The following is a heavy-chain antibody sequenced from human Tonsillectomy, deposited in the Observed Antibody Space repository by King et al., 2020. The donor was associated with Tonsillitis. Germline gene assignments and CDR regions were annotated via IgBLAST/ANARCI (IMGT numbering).Heavy chain of an antibody. CDR2: IYSGGSST. J-gene: IGHJ3*02. CDR1: GFTFSNYA. CDR3: EKIAWGRGIAAAATVHDVLDS. D-gene: IGHD6-13*01. Sequence: VQLVESGGGLVQPGGSLRLSCAASGFTFSNYAMSWVRQAPGKGLEWVAVIYSGGSSTYYADSVKGRFTISRDNSKNTLYLQMNSLRAEDTAVHYCEKIAWGRGIAAAATVHDVLDSWGRGTMVTVSS. V-gene: IGHV3-23*03.